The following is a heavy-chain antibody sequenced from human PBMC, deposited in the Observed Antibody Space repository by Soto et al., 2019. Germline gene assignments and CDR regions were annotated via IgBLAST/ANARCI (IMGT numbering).Heavy chain of an antibody. CDR3: ACLRGKRGSPIDY. D-gene: IGHD2-15*01. V-gene: IGHV4-59*01. J-gene: IGHJ4*02. CDR1: GDSTSNYY. Sequence: SETLSLTCIISGDSTSNYYWGGIRQSPGKGLEWIGYISYSGNTNYNPSLKSRVTISVDTSKDQLSLKVTSVTAADTAMYYCACLRGKRGSPIDYWGQGTQVTVSS. CDR2: ISYSGNT.